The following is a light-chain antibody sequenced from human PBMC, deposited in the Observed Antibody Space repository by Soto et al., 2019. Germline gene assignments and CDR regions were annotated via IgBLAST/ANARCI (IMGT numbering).Light chain of an antibody. V-gene: IGKV3-11*01. J-gene: IGKJ3*01. CDR1: QSVSSY. CDR2: DAS. CDR3: QQRSNCPVT. Sequence: EIVLTQSPATLSLSPGERATLSCRASQSVSSYLAWYQQKPGQAPRRLIYDASIRATGIPPRFSGSGSGTDFKPSITGLEPEDCVVYYGQQRSNCPVTFGRGTRVDIK.